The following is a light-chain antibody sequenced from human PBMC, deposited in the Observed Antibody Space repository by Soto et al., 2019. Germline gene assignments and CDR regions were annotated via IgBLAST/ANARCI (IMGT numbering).Light chain of an antibody. CDR1: SSDVGGYNY. CDR3: SSYTSSSTLGV. J-gene: IGLJ1*01. V-gene: IGLV2-14*01. CDR2: DVS. Sequence: QPVVTQPASVSGSPGQSITISCTGTSSDVGGYNYVSWYQQHPGKAPKLMIYDVSNRPSGVSNRFSGSKSGNTASLTISGLQAEDEADYYCSSYTSSSTLGVFGTGTKVTVL.